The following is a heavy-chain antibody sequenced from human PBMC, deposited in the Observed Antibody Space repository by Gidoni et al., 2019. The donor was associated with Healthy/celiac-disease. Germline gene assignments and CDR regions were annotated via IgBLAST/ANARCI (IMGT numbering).Heavy chain of an antibody. V-gene: IGHV3-48*01. Sequence: EVQLVESGGGLVQPGGSLRLSCAASGFTFSSYSMNWVRQAPGKGLEWGSYISSSSSTIYDADSVKGRFTISRDNAKNSLYLQMNSLRAEDTAVYYCARGQLAVAGTSYYYGMDVWGQGTTVTVSS. CDR2: ISSSSSTI. CDR1: GFTFSSYS. CDR3: ARGQLAVAGTSYYYGMDV. J-gene: IGHJ6*02. D-gene: IGHD6-19*01.